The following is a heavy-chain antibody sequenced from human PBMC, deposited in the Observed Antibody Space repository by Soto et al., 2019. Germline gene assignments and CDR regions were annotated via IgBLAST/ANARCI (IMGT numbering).Heavy chain of an antibody. V-gene: IGHV1-18*03. CDR1: GYTFTTFG. CDR3: ARAFCSSSSCDNWFDP. J-gene: IGHJ5*02. Sequence: VQLVQSGPEVKKPGASVKVSCKASGYTFTTFGISWVRQAPGQGLEWMGWISTYNGNTNYAQKVQGRLTMTTDTSTSTAYMELRSLTSDDMAVYYCARAFCSSSSCDNWFDPWGQGTLVTVSS. CDR2: ISTYNGNT. D-gene: IGHD2-2*01.